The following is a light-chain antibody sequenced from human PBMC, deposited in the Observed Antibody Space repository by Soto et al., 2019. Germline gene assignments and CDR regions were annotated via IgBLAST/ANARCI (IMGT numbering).Light chain of an antibody. CDR3: CSYASSTSYV. J-gene: IGLJ1*01. Sequence: SVLTQAASVSWSPGQSITISCTGTSGYVGGYNFVSWYQQYPGKAPKLMIHDVTARPSGVSIRFSGSKSGTTASLTISGLQPEDEADYYCCSYASSTSYVFGTGTKVTVL. V-gene: IGLV2-14*01. CDR2: DVT. CDR1: SGYVGGYNF.